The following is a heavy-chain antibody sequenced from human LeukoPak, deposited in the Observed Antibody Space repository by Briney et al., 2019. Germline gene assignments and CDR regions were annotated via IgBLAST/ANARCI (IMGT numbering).Heavy chain of an antibody. D-gene: IGHD1-26*01. CDR2: MNPYSGTS. CDR3: ARGKGVGATSYFDL. J-gene: IGHJ4*02. CDR1: GYPLDNDD. Sequence: ASVKVCCKASGYPLDNDDLNWVRQAPGQGLEWMGVMNPYSGTSVDAQKFRGRFTMTRDSTKTTAYMELSSLTSEDTAVYFCARGKGVGATSYFDLWGQGTLVSVSS. V-gene: IGHV1-8*01.